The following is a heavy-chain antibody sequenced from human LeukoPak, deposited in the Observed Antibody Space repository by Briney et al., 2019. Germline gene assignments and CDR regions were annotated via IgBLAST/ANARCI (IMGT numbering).Heavy chain of an antibody. CDR1: GYTFTGYY. J-gene: IGHJ4*02. V-gene: IGHV1-2*04. CDR2: INPNSGGT. Sequence: ASVTVSCTASGYTFTGYYMHWVRQAPGQGLEWMGWINPNSGGTNYAQKFQGWVTMTRDTSISTAYMELSRLRSDDTAVYYCARDVGATSLDYWGQGTLVTVSS. D-gene: IGHD1-26*01. CDR3: ARDVGATSLDY.